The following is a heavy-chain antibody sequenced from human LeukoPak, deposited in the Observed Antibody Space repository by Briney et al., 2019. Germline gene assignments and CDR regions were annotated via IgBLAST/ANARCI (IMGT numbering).Heavy chain of an antibody. CDR1: GYTFTSYG. V-gene: IGHV1-18*01. D-gene: IGHD5-24*01. CDR2: ISAYNGNT. CDR3: ARSVEVATIGGSYYFDY. Sequence: EASVKVSCKASGYTFTSYGISWVRQAPGQGLERMGWISAYNGNTNYAQKLQGRVTMTTDTSTSTAYMELRSLRSDDTAVYYCARSVEVATIGGSYYFDYWGQGTLVTVSS. J-gene: IGHJ4*02.